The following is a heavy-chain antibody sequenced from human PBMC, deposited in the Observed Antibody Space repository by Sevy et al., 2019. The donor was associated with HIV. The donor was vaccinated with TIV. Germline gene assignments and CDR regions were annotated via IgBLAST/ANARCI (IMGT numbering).Heavy chain of an antibody. J-gene: IGHJ4*02. CDR2: ISAGSTYT. V-gene: IGHV3-11*06. CDR1: GFTFSDYY. D-gene: IGHD4-17*01. Sequence: GGSLRLSCAASGFTFSDYYMSWIRQAPGKGLEWISYISAGSTYTNYADSVKGRFTISRDNAKNSLYLQMNSLRGEDTAVYYCARDRRNYGGHYFDYWGQGTLVTVSS. CDR3: ARDRRNYGGHYFDY.